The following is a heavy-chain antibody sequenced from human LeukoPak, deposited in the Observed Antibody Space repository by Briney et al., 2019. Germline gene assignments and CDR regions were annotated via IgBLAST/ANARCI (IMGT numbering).Heavy chain of an antibody. Sequence: PGGSLRLSCAASGFTVSSNYMSWVRQAPGKGLEWVSVIYSGGSTCYADSVKGRFTISRDNSKNTLYLQMNSLRAEDTAVYYCARGNYYDSSGYTDDAFDIWGQGTMVTVSS. CDR1: GFTVSSNY. CDR3: ARGNYYDSSGYTDDAFDI. CDR2: IYSGGST. J-gene: IGHJ3*02. D-gene: IGHD3-22*01. V-gene: IGHV3-53*01.